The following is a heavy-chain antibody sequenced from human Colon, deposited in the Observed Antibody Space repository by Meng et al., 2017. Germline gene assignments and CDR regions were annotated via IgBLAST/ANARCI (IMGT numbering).Heavy chain of an antibody. J-gene: IGHJ4*02. Sequence: QVQRQGSGPRLVRPSETLSLTCTPSGGSVSSPSYYWSWIRQTPGKGLEWIGYVYYTGSANYNPSLKSRVTISVDTSKNHFSLNLTSVTAADTAVYYCARGRGSYSSIDFWGQGTLVTVSS. CDR2: VYYTGSA. D-gene: IGHD1-26*01. CDR3: ARGRGSYSSIDF. CDR1: GGSVSSPSYY. V-gene: IGHV4-61*03.